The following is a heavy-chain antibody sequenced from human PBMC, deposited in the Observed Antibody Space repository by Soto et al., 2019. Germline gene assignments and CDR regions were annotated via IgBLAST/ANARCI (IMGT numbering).Heavy chain of an antibody. CDR1: GGSFSGYY. CDR3: ASGGRRSYINWFDP. J-gene: IGHJ5*02. D-gene: IGHD3-16*01. CDR2: IIHSGST. V-gene: IGHV4-34*12. Sequence: ETLSITCAAYGGSFSGYYWSWIRQPPGKGLEWIGEIIHSGSTTYTPSLRSRVTISVTTSKNQFSLKLNYLTAEDTAANYCASGGRRSYINWFDPWGQGTRVTVSS.